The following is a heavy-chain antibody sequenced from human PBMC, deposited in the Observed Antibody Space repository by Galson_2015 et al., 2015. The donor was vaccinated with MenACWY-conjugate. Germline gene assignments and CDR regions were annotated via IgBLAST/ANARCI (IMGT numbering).Heavy chain of an antibody. Sequence: SLRLSCAASGFTVTSDYMTWVRQAPGKGLECVSIIYSGGTTYYADSVKGLFTISRDIPKNTLFLQMNSLRAEDTAVYYCARYVDRTFGVVGADDAFDIWGQGTMVTVSA. CDR2: IYSGGTT. D-gene: IGHD3-3*01. J-gene: IGHJ3*02. V-gene: IGHV3-53*01. CDR3: ARYVDRTFGVVGADDAFDI. CDR1: GFTVTSDY.